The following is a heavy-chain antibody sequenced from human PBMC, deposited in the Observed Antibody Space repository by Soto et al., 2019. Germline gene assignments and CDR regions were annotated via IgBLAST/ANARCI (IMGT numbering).Heavy chain of an antibody. Sequence: PSETLSLTCPVYGESFSDYNWRRIRQPPGKVLERIGKINHRGSTNYNSSLKSRVTISLDMSKKQFSLKLSSVTAADTAVYYCARAWEHLYFDYWGQGALVT. CDR1: GESFSDYN. D-gene: IGHD1-26*01. V-gene: IGHV4-34*01. CDR3: ARAWEHLYFDY. J-gene: IGHJ4*02. CDR2: INHRGST.